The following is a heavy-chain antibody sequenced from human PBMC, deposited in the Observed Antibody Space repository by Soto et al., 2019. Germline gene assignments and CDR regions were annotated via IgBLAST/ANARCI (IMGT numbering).Heavy chain of an antibody. Sequence: LSLTCTVSGGSISSGGYYWSWIRQHPGKGLEWIGYIYYSGSTYYNPSLKSRVTISVDTSKNQFSLKLSSVTAADTAVYYCASGQYSSSLYNWFDPWGQGTLVTVSS. J-gene: IGHJ5*02. CDR2: IYYSGST. CDR1: GGSISSGGYY. CDR3: ASGQYSSSLYNWFDP. V-gene: IGHV4-31*03. D-gene: IGHD6-6*01.